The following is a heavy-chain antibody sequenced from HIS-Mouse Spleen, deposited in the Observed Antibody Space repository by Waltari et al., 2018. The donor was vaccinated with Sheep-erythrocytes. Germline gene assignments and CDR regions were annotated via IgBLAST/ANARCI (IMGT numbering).Heavy chain of an antibody. V-gene: IGHV1-69*04. CDR1: GGTFSSDA. CDR3: AQTGATTPHFDY. J-gene: IGHJ4*02. CDR2: IIPILGIA. D-gene: IGHD1-26*01. Sequence: QVQLVQSGAEVKKPGSSVKVSCKASGGTFSSDAIRWVRQAPGQGLEWMGRIIPILGIANYAQKFQGRVTITADKSTSTAYMELSSLRSEDTAVYYCAQTGATTPHFDYWGQGTLVTVSS.